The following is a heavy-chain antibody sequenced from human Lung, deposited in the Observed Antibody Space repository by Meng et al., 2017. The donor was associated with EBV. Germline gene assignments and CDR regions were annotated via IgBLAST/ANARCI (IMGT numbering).Heavy chain of an antibody. Sequence: QVQLVQSGAEVKKPGASVKVSWKASGYTFTNYAMHWVRQAPGQRLEWMGWINAGNGNTKYSQKFQGRVTITRDTSASTAYMELSSLRSEDTAVYYCARDQGAWFGEAPRFDYWGQGTLVTVSS. V-gene: IGHV1-3*01. CDR3: ARDQGAWFGEAPRFDY. CDR2: INAGNGNT. D-gene: IGHD3-10*01. CDR1: GYTFTNYA. J-gene: IGHJ4*02.